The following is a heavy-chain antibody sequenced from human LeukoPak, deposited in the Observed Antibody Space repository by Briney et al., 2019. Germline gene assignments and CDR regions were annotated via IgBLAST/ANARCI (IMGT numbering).Heavy chain of an antibody. J-gene: IGHJ4*02. CDR1: GGSISVNSYY. CDR2: IYYSGSTY. V-gene: IGHV4-39*01. CDR3: ARHVYARLIYCFDY. D-gene: IGHD2/OR15-2a*01. Sequence: SETLSLTCTVSGGSISVNSYYWGWIRQPPGKGLEWIGSIYYSGSTYYYNPSLKSRVTISVDTSKNQCSLKLTSVTAADTAVYYCARHVYARLIYCFDYWGQGTLVTVSS.